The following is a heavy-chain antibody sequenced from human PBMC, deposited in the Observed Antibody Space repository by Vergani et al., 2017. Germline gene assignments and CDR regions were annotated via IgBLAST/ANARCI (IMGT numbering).Heavy chain of an antibody. D-gene: IGHD6-13*01. CDR1: GYTFTSYA. Sequence: QVQLVQSGAEVKKPGASVKVSCKASGYTFTSYAISWVRQAPGQGLEWMGWINPNSGGTNYAQKFQGRVTMTRDTSISTAYMELSRLRSDDTAVYYCARWGWQQLVAHAQPKPKNYYYYGMDVWGQGTTVTVSS. CDR2: INPNSGGT. CDR3: ARWGWQQLVAHAQPKPKNYYYYGMDV. J-gene: IGHJ6*02. V-gene: IGHV1-2*02.